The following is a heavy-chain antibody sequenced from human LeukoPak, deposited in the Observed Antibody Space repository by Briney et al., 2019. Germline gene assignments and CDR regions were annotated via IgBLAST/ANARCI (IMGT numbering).Heavy chain of an antibody. J-gene: IGHJ4*02. CDR2: ISAYNGNT. CDR3: ARKEQQLAFDY. CDR1: GYTFTSYG. D-gene: IGHD6-13*01. V-gene: IGHV1-18*04. Sequence: SVKVSCKASGYTFTSYGISWGRQAPGQGLEWMGWISAYNGNTHYAQRLQGRVTMTTDTSTSTAYMELRSLRSDDTAMYYCARKEQQLAFDYWGQGTLVTVSS.